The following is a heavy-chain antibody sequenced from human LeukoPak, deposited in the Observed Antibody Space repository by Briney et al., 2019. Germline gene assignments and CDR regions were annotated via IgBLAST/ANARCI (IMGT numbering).Heavy chain of an antibody. D-gene: IGHD4-23*01. V-gene: IGHV3-23*01. J-gene: IGHJ3*02. CDR1: GFTFSSYA. CDR3: AKDPTVDDAFDI. Sequence: GGSLRLSCAASGFTFSSYAMSWVRQAPGKGLEWASAISGSGGGTYYADSVKGRFTISRDNSKNTLYLQMNSLRAEDTAVYYCAKDPTVDDAFDIWGQGTMVTVSS. CDR2: ISGSGGGT.